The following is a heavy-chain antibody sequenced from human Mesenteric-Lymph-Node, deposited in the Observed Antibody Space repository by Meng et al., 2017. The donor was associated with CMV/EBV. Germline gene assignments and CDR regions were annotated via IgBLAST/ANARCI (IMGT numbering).Heavy chain of an antibody. CDR1: GYTFTTYD. CDR3: ARPRGSSWYYAFDI. D-gene: IGHD6-13*01. CDR2: MNPNSGNT. J-gene: IGHJ3*02. V-gene: IGHV1-8*03. Sequence: ASVKVSCKASGYTFTTYDINWVRQAIGQGLEWMGWMNPNSGNTGYAQKLQGRVTITRNTSISTAYMELGSLRSEDTAVYYCARPRGSSWYYAFDIWGQGTMVTVSS.